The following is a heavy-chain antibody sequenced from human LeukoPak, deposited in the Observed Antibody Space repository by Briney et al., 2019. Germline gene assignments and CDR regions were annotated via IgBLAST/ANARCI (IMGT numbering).Heavy chain of an antibody. CDR2: ISSQSTYI. CDR1: TSNLYPYS. D-gene: IGHD6-6*01. J-gene: IGHJ4*02. V-gene: IGHV3-21*01. Sequence: GGSLRLSCTAQTSNLYPYSVNWVRQAPGKGLEWVSSISSQSTYIYYPDSMKGRFTISRDDAADSVFLQMNNLRVEDTAVYLCARGSGSSFYFGDWGQGTQVTVSS. CDR3: ARGSGSSFYFGD.